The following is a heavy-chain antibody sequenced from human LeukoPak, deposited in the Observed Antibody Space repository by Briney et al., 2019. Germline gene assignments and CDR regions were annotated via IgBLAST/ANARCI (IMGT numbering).Heavy chain of an antibody. Sequence: SETLSLTCTVSGGSISSYFWSWIRQPPGKGLEWIGIIYHSGSTYYNPSLKSRVTISVDTSKNQFSLKLSSVTAADTAVYYCARVGGGLEPYFDYWGQGTLVTVSS. D-gene: IGHD3-16*01. J-gene: IGHJ4*02. CDR3: ARVGGGLEPYFDY. CDR1: GGSISSYF. CDR2: IYHSGST. V-gene: IGHV4-59*08.